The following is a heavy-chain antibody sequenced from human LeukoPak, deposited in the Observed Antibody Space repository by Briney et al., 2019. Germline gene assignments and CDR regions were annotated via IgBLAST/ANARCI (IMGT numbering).Heavy chain of an antibody. CDR3: AKDFSRQLERRGWFCAFDI. D-gene: IGHD1-1*01. CDR2: ISGSGGST. CDR1: GFTFSSYA. J-gene: IGHJ3*02. V-gene: IGHV3-23*01. Sequence: GGSLRLSCAASGFTFSSYAMSWVRQAPGKGLEWVSAISGSGGSTYYADSVKGRFTISRDNSKNTLYLQMNSLRAEDTAVYYCAKDFSRQLERRGWFCAFDIWGQGTMVTVSS.